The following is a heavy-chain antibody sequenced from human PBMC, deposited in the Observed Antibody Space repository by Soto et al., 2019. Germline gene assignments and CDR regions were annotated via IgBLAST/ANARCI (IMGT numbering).Heavy chain of an antibody. CDR2: ISNSGNT. V-gene: IGHV4-61*05. Sequence: LSLTCSVSGGSISNNFYYWTWIRQPPGKDLEWIGYISNSGNTAYNPSLNSRGTISVDKPKNQFSLKLSSVTAADTAVYYCTRRFSYGSGKYGIDLWGQGTTVTVSS. CDR3: TRRFSYGSGKYGIDL. J-gene: IGHJ6*02. CDR1: GGSISNNFYY. D-gene: IGHD3-10*01.